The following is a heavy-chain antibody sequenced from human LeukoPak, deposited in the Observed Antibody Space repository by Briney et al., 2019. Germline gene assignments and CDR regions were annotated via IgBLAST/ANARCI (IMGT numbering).Heavy chain of an antibody. Sequence: GGSLRLSCAVSGLTFSSYWMHWVRQAPGKGLVWVSRINREGSSTSYADSVKGRFTISRDNAKNTLYLQMNSLRAEDTAVYYCARRGGIAVAGTSSDYFDYWGQGTLVTVSS. CDR1: GLTFSSYW. V-gene: IGHV3-74*01. CDR2: INREGSST. CDR3: ARRGGIAVAGTSSDYFDY. J-gene: IGHJ4*02. D-gene: IGHD6-19*01.